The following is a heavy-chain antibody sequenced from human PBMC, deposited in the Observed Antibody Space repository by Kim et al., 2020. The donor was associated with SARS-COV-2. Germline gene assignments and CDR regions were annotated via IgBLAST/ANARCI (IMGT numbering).Heavy chain of an antibody. V-gene: IGHV3-53*01. Sequence: ADSVQGRFTISRDNSKNTRYLQMNSLRGDETAVYFCWSDRGEPSGWPVFGYWGQGTLVTVSS. D-gene: IGHD6-19*01. CDR3: WSDRGEPSGWPVFGY. J-gene: IGHJ4*02.